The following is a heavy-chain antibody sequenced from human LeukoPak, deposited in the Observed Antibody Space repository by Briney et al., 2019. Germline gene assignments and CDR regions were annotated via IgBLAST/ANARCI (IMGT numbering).Heavy chain of an antibody. CDR3: ARARGLRTNWFDP. D-gene: IGHD1-1*01. V-gene: IGHV4-61*02. CDR2: IYTSGST. CDR1: GGSISSGSYY. J-gene: IGHJ5*02. Sequence: SQTLSLTCTVSGGSISSGSYYWSWIRQPAGKGLEWIGRIYTSGSTNYNPSLKSRVTISVDTSKNQFSLKLSSVTAADTAVYYCARARGLRTNWFDPWGQGTLVTVSS.